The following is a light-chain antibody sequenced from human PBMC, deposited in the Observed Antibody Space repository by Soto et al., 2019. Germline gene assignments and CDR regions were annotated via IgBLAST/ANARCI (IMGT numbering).Light chain of an antibody. CDR2: GAS. V-gene: IGKV3-15*01. CDR1: QSVSSN. CDR3: QQYNSWPPWT. Sequence: EIVMTQSPATLSVSPGERATLSCRASQSVSSNLAWYPQKPGQAPRLLIYGASTRATGIPGRFSVSGSGTPLTLSISSLQSEEGAGYCWQQYNSWPPWTVGQGTKVDIK. J-gene: IGKJ1*01.